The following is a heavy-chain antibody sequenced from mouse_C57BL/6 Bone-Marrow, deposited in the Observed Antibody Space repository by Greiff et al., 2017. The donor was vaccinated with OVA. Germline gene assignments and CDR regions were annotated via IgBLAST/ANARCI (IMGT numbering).Heavy chain of an antibody. J-gene: IGHJ1*03. V-gene: IGHV1-50*01. D-gene: IGHD1-1*01. CDR2: IDPSDSYT. CDR1: GYTFTSYW. Sequence: QVQLQQSGAELVKPGASVKLSCKASGYTFTSYWMQWVKQRPGQGLEWIGEIDPSDSYTNYNQKFKGKATLTVDTSSSTAYMQLSSLTSEDSAVYYCALTDYYGSSHWYFDVWGTGTTVTVSS. CDR3: ALTDYYGSSHWYFDV.